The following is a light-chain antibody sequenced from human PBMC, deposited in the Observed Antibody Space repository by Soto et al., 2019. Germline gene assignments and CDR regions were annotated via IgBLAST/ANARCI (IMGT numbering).Light chain of an antibody. CDR2: PAS. V-gene: IGKV1-12*01. CDR1: QGISGW. J-gene: IGKJ1*01. CDR3: LLDFRYFWA. Sequence: DVQMTQSPSSVSASVGDTVTITCRASQGISGWLAWYQQKPGRAPKLLIYPASTLQSGVPSRFSGSGSETDFTLTITSLQPEDFATYYCLLDFRYFWAFGQGTKVEIK.